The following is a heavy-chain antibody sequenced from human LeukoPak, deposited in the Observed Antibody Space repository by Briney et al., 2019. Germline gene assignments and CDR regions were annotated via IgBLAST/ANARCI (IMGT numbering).Heavy chain of an antibody. CDR2: ISGSGGST. CDR1: GFTFSSYA. V-gene: IGHV3-23*01. D-gene: IGHD3-10*01. Sequence: GGSLRLSCAASGFTFSSYAMSWVRQAPGKGLEWVSAISGSGGSTYYADSVKGRFTISRDNSKNTLYLQMNSLRAEDTAVYYCAKDLWGYYGSGSYSPRENDYYYYYMDVWGKGTTVTVSS. CDR3: AKDLWGYYGSGSYSPRENDYYYYYMDV. J-gene: IGHJ6*03.